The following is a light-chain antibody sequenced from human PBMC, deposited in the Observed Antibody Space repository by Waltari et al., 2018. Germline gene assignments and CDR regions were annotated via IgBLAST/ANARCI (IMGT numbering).Light chain of an antibody. Sequence: DIQMTQSPSTLSASVGDRVTITCRASQSFGSWLAWYQQKPGKAPKVLISDVSNLGSGVPERFSGSGSGTEFTLTISSLQPDDFATYYCQQHNGYFGGGTKVEIK. J-gene: IGKJ4*01. CDR3: QQHNGY. CDR2: DVS. CDR1: QSFGSW. V-gene: IGKV1-5*01.